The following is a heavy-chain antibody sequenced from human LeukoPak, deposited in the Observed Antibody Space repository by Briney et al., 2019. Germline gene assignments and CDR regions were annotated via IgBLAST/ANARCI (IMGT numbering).Heavy chain of an antibody. CDR3: ARNKEGKSLDY. CDR2: MNPNSGGT. Sequence: ASVKVSCKASGYTFTSYGISWVRQAPGQGLEWMAWMNPNSGGTSYAQKLQGRVTMTRDTSISTAYMELSRLRFDDTAVYYCARNKEGKSLDYWGQGTLVTVSS. J-gene: IGHJ4*02. CDR1: GYTFTSYG. V-gene: IGHV1-2*02.